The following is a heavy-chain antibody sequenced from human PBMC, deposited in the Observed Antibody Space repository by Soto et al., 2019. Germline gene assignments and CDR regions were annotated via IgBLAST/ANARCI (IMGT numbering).Heavy chain of an antibody. CDR3: ARELWFGEYRYWDNYYYYMDV. Sequence: SETLSLTSTVSGGSIGSSSYYWGWIRQPPGKGLEWIGSIYYSGSTYYNPSLKSRVTISVDTSKNQFSLKLSSVTAADTAVYYCARELWFGEYRYWDNYYYYMDVWGKGTTVTVSS. CDR1: GGSIGSSSYY. CDR2: IYYSGST. J-gene: IGHJ6*03. V-gene: IGHV4-39*02. D-gene: IGHD3-10*01.